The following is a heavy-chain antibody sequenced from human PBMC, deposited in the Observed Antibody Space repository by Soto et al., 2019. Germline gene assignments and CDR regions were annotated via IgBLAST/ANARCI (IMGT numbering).Heavy chain of an antibody. V-gene: IGHV3-23*01. J-gene: IGHJ4*02. CDR2: ISGSGAYT. Sequence: PGGSLRLSCAASGFTFSTDAMNWVRQPPGKGLEWVSSISGSGAYTYYADSVQGRFTISRDNCKNTLNLQMNSLRSDDTAVYYCARDRHPYSTKYYFDYWGQGTLVTVS. CDR1: GFTFSTDA. D-gene: IGHD2-2*01. CDR3: ARDRHPYSTKYYFDY.